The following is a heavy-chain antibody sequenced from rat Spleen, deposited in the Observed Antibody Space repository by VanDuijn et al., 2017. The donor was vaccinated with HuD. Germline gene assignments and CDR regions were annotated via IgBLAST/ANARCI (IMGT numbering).Heavy chain of an antibody. CDR3: VRLYNNHGYWYFDF. CDR2: IRYDGNNT. D-gene: IGHD1-5*01. J-gene: IGHJ1*01. CDR1: GFTFSNYG. Sequence: EVQLVESGGGLVQPGRSLKLSCAASGFTFSNYGMAWVRQAPTKGLEWVATIRYDGNNTYYRDSVKGRFTISRDDGESTLYLQMNSLRSEDTATYYCVRLYNNHGYWYFDFWGPGTMVTVSS. V-gene: IGHV5-29*01.